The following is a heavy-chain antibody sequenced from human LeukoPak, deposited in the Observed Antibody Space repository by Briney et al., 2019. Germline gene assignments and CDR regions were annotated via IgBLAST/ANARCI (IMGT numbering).Heavy chain of an antibody. D-gene: IGHD1-26*01. J-gene: IGHJ5*02. CDR2: IHSSGYT. Sequence: SETLSLTSTVSGGSISGNYWSWIRQPPGQGLEWIAYIHSSGYTNYNPSLKSRVTISVDTSNNQFSLKVTSVTAADTAMYYCTKRQDPTSGSHDYFDPWGQGALVTVSS. CDR3: TKRQDPTSGSHDYFDP. V-gene: IGHV4-4*09. CDR1: GGSISGNY.